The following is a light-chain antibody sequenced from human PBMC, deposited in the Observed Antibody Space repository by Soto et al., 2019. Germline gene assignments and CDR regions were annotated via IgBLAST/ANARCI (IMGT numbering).Light chain of an antibody. J-gene: IGLJ3*02. CDR3: AAWDDSLNGWV. CDR2: SNN. CDR1: SSNIGINT. Sequence: QLVLTQPPSASGTPGQRVTISCSGSSSNIGINTVNWYQQLPGTAPKVLIYSNNERPSGVPDRLSGSKSGTSASLAISGLQSEDEADYYCAAWDDSLNGWVFGGGTKVTVL. V-gene: IGLV1-44*01.